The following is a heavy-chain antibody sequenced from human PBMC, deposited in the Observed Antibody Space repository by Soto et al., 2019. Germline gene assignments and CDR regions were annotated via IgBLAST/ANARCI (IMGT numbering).Heavy chain of an antibody. J-gene: IGHJ4*02. CDR2: MNPNSGNT. CDR3: ARNPPGTVAAYDY. V-gene: IGHV1-8*01. Sequence: ASVKVSFKASRYTFTSYDINWVRQATGQGLEWMGWMNPNSGNTGYAQKFQGRVTMTRNTSISTAYMELSSLRSEDTAVYYCARNPPGTVAAYDYWGQGTLVTVSS. D-gene: IGHD2-15*01. CDR1: RYTFTSYD.